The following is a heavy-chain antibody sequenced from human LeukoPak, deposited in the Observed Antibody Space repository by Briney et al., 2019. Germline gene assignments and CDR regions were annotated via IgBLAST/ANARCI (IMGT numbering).Heavy chain of an antibody. CDR2: INHSGST. V-gene: IGHV4-34*01. CDR1: GGSFSGYY. J-gene: IGHJ6*02. CDR3: ARGYTVVVPAAIPYYYYGMDV. Sequence: PSETLSLTCAVYGGSFSGYYWSWIRQPPGKGLEWIGEINHSGSTNYNPSLKSRVTISVDTSKNQFSLKLSSVTAADTAVYYCARGYTVVVPAAIPYYYYGMDVWGQGTTVTVSS. D-gene: IGHD2-2*02.